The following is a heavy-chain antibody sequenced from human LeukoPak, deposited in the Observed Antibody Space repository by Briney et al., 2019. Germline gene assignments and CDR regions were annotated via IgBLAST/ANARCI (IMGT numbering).Heavy chain of an antibody. D-gene: IGHD2-15*01. V-gene: IGHV3-9*01. Sequence: PGGSLRLSCAASGFTFDDYAMHWVRQAPEKGLEWVSGISWNSGSIGYADSVKGRFTISRDNAKNSLYLQMNSLRAEDTALSYCAKDICKGRAQLLVSGGSCYYDYWGQGTLVTVSS. CDR2: ISWNSGSI. J-gene: IGHJ4*02. CDR1: GFTFDDYA. CDR3: AKDICKGRAQLLVSGGSCYYDY.